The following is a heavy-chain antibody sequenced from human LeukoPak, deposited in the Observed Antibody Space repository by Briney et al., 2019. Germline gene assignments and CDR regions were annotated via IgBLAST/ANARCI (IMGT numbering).Heavy chain of an antibody. CDR1: GFIFRTSA. D-gene: IGHD3-9*01. Sequence: GVRRLPCAAYGFIFRTSALQGIGQAPGKGLAWMAVISYDGSDQSHAASVEGRLTISRDNSKNTLYRQMNSLRAEDTVVYYCARTGTYDDIMTGYVPTSFDYWGEGSLVTVSS. CDR3: ARTGTYDDIMTGYVPTSFDY. CDR2: ISYDGSDQ. J-gene: IGHJ4*02. V-gene: IGHV3-30-3*01.